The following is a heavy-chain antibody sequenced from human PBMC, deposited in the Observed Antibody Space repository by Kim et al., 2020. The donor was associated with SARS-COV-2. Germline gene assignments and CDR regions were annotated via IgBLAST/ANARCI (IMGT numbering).Heavy chain of an antibody. J-gene: IGHJ4*02. Sequence: GSTNYTPSYKSRVTISLGPSKNQCSLELSSVTAADTAVYYCATSWQAAAGSWGQGTLVTVSS. CDR3: ATSWQAAAGS. CDR2: GST. D-gene: IGHD6-13*01. V-gene: IGHV4-59*01.